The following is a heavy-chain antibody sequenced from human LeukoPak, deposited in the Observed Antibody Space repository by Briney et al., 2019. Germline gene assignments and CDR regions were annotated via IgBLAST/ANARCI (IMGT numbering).Heavy chain of an antibody. CDR3: ARHNYCDSSGYLRYFDY. D-gene: IGHD3-22*01. J-gene: IGHJ4*02. CDR2: IYYSGST. CDR1: GGSISSSSYY. V-gene: IGHV4-39*01. Sequence: SETLSLTCTVSGGSISSSSYYWGWIRQPPGKGLEWIGTIYYSGSTYYNPSLRSRVTISVDTSKNQFSLKLSSVTAADTAVYYCARHNYCDSSGYLRYFDYWGQGTLVTVSS.